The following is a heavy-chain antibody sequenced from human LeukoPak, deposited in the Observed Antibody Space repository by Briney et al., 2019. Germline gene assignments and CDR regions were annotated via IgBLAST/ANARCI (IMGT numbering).Heavy chain of an antibody. Sequence: ASVKVSCKASGYTFTSYYMHWVRQAPGQGLEWMGINNPSGGSTSYAQKFQGRVTMTRDTSTSTVYMELSSLRSEDTAVYYCARVSLDYYDSSGYDYYFDYWGQGTLVTVSS. V-gene: IGHV1-46*01. CDR1: GYTFTSYY. J-gene: IGHJ4*02. CDR2: NNPSGGST. CDR3: ARVSLDYYDSSGYDYYFDY. D-gene: IGHD3-22*01.